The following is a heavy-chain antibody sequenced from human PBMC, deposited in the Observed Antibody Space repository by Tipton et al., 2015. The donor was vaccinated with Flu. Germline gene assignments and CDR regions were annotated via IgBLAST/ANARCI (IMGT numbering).Heavy chain of an antibody. CDR3: ARGKVAAAGSDY. J-gene: IGHJ4*02. CDR1: GGSFSGYY. D-gene: IGHD6-13*01. V-gene: IGHV4-34*01. CDR2: TNHSGST. Sequence: TLSLTCAVYGGSFSGYYWSWIRQPPGKGLEWIGETNHSGSTNYNPSLKSRVTISVDTSKNQFSLKLSSVTAADTAVYYCARGKVAAAGSDYWGQGTLVTVSS.